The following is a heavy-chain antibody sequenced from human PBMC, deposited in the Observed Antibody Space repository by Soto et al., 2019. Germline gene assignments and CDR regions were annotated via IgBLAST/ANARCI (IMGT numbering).Heavy chain of an antibody. V-gene: IGHV4-59*12. CDR1: GGSISSYY. CDR3: ARVSGSYYYGMDV. D-gene: IGHD1-26*01. J-gene: IGHJ6*02. Sequence: SETLSLTCTVSGGSISSYYWSWIRQPPGKGLEWIGYIYYSGSTNYNPSLKSRVTISVDTSKNQFSLKLSSVTAADTAVYYFARVSGSYYYGMDVWGQGTTVTVSS. CDR2: IYYSGST.